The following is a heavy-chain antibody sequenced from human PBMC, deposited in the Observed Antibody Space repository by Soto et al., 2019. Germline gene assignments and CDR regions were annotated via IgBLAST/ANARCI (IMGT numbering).Heavy chain of an antibody. V-gene: IGHV1-2*02. CDR3: ARDETEVPAVYYGMDV. D-gene: IGHD2-2*01. Sequence: SLNRARKASGYTFSGDYVRWGRHTPGQGLEWMGWINPNSGGTNYAQKFQGRVTMTRDTSISTAYMELSRLRSDDTAVYYCARDETEVPAVYYGMDVWGQGTTVTVSS. CDR1: GYTFSGDY. J-gene: IGHJ6*02. CDR2: INPNSGGT.